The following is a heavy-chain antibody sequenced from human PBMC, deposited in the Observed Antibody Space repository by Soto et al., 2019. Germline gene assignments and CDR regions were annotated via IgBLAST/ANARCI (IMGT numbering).Heavy chain of an antibody. CDR2: INPSGGST. V-gene: IGHV1-46*03. J-gene: IGHJ4*02. CDR3: ARDAPRYCSSTSCSVTFGGVIAPSDY. CDR1: GYTFTSYY. D-gene: IGHD2-2*01. Sequence: ASVKVSCKASGYTFTSYYMHWVRQAPGQGLEWMGIINPSGGSTSYAQEFQGRVTMTRDTSTSTVYMELSSLRSEDTAVYYCARDAPRYCSSTSCSVTFGGVIAPSDYWGQGTLVTVSS.